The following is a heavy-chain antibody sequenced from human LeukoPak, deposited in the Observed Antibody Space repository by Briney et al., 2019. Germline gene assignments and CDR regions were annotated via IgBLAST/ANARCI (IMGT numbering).Heavy chain of an antibody. V-gene: IGHV3-11*04. Sequence: PGGSLRLSYAASGFTFSDYYMSWIRQAPGKGLEWVSYISSSGSTIYYADSVKGRFTISRDNAKSSLYLQMNSLRAEDTAVYYCARVAPLWFGEFPLDYWGQGTLVTVSS. J-gene: IGHJ4*02. CDR1: GFTFSDYY. CDR2: ISSSGSTI. D-gene: IGHD3-10*01. CDR3: ARVAPLWFGEFPLDY.